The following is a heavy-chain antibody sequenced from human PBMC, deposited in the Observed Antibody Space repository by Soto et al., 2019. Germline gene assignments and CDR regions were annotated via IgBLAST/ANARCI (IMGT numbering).Heavy chain of an antibody. CDR1: GFTFSGHP. J-gene: IGHJ3*02. CDR3: VRDRGCESSKVLPCFEI. V-gene: IGHV3-64D*06. Sequence: EVQLVESGGDLVQPGGSLRLSCSTSGFTFSGHPMHWVRQAPGQGLEHVAGISKNGAITFYADSVKGRFTISRDNSKNTLFLYMGSLRMEDTAVYYCVRDRGCESSKVLPCFEIWGHGTMVTVSS. CDR2: ISKNGAIT. D-gene: IGHD3-10*01.